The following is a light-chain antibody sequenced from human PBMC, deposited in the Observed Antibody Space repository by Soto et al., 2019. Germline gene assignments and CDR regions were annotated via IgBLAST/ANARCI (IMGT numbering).Light chain of an antibody. J-gene: IGKJ1*01. CDR1: QSVSNTY. V-gene: IGKV3-20*01. CDR2: GAS. CDR3: QQYGSSGT. Sequence: EIVLTQSPGTLSLSPGERATLSCRASQSVSNTYLAWDQQTPGQATRLLIYGASNRATGIPDMFSGSGGGTDFTLTISRLEPEVFAVYYCQQYGSSGTFGQGTKVESK.